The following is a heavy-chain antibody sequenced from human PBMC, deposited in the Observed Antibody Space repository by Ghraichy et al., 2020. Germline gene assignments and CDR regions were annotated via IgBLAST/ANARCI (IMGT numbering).Heavy chain of an antibody. CDR1: GFTSANYA. CDR2: ISWNSGSI. V-gene: IGHV3-9*02. D-gene: IGHD6-19*01. J-gene: IGHJ4*02. CDR3: ARGPGMAVGKGYFDY. Sequence: GGSLRLSCAASGFTSANYAMHWVRQAPGKGLEWVSGISWNSGSIEYADSVKGRFTIPRDNAKNSLYLQMNSLRVEDTALYYCARGPGMAVGKGYFDYWGQGTLVTVSS.